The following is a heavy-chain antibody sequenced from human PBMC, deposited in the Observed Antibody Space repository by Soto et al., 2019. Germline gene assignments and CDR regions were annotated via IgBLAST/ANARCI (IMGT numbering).Heavy chain of an antibody. D-gene: IGHD6-13*01. J-gene: IGHJ5*02. CDR1: GFAFDDYV. CDR2: ITWNGGTI. CDR3: AKGGSAALIAPSGRDNWFDP. V-gene: IGHV3-9*01. Sequence: GGSLRLSCAASGFAFDDYVMHWVRQPPGRGLEWVSGITWNGGTIRYVDSVKGRFTISRDNAENSLYLQMNSLRPEDTAVYYCAKGGSAALIAPSGRDNWFDPWGQGTQVTSPQ.